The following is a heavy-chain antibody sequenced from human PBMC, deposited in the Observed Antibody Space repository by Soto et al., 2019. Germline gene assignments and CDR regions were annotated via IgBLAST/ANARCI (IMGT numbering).Heavy chain of an antibody. V-gene: IGHV3-23*01. CDR2: ISSSGDSA. J-gene: IGHJ3*02. CDR3: AHPRGYGVFDAVDI. Sequence: GGSLRLSCAATGFIFSTYAMNWVRQTPGKGLEWVSAISSSGDSAYYAESVRGRFSISRDNSINTLYLQMRSLRPEDTAVYYCAHPRGYGVFDAVDIWGQGTMVTVSS. D-gene: IGHD4-17*01. CDR1: GFIFSTYA.